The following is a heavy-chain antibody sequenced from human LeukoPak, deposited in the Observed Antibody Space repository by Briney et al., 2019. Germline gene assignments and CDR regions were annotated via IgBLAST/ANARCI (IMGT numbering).Heavy chain of an antibody. V-gene: IGHV1-2*02. Sequence: ASVKVSCKASGYTFTGYYVHWVRQAPGQGLEWMGWINPDNGGTNYVQKFHGRVTMTRDTSISTAYMELSRLRSDDTAVYYCARGSRWGYDSSGYPDYWGQGTLVTVSS. J-gene: IGHJ4*02. CDR2: INPDNGGT. CDR1: GYTFTGYY. D-gene: IGHD3-22*01. CDR3: ARGSRWGYDSSGYPDY.